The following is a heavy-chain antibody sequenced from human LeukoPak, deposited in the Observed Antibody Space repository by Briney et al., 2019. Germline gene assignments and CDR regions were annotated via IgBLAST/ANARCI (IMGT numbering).Heavy chain of an antibody. D-gene: IGHD4-17*01. CDR2: ISYIGST. V-gene: IGHV4-59*11. CDR3: ARDLVTVTKGFDI. J-gene: IGHJ3*02. CDR1: ADSFSSHY. Sequence: SETLSLTCAVSADSFSSHYWTWIRQPPGKELNWIGYISYIGSTNYNPSLKSRVIISIDTSKNQFSLKLSSVTAADTAVYYCARDLVTVTKGFDIWGQGTMVSVSS.